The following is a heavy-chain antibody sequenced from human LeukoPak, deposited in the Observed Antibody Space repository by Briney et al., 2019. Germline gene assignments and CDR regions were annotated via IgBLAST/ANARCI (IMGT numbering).Heavy chain of an antibody. Sequence: GRSLRLSCAASGFTFSSYGMHWVRQAPGKGLEWVAVIWYDGSNKYYADSVKGRFTISRDNSKNTLYLQMNSLRAEVTAVYYCAKTGTPEMCSGGSCYQYYFDYWGQGTLVTVSS. D-gene: IGHD2-15*01. J-gene: IGHJ4*02. CDR1: GFTFSSYG. V-gene: IGHV3-33*06. CDR3: AKTGTPEMCSGGSCYQYYFDY. CDR2: IWYDGSNK.